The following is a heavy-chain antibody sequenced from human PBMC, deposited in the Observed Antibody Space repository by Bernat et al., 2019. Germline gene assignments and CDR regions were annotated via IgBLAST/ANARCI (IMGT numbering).Heavy chain of an antibody. CDR3: ARLSGSDPHAVDY. D-gene: IGHD1-26*01. J-gene: IGHJ4*02. Sequence: QVQLQQWGAGLLKPSETLSLTCAVYGGSFSGYYWSWIRQPPGKGLEWIGEINHSGSTNYNPSLKSRVTISVDTSKNQFSLKLSPVTAADTAVYYCARLSGSDPHAVDYWGQGTLVTVSS. CDR2: INHSGST. V-gene: IGHV4-34*01. CDR1: GGSFSGYY.